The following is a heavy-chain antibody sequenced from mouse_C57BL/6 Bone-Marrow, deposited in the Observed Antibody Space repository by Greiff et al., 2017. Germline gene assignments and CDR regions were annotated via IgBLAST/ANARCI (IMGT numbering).Heavy chain of an antibody. CDR3: ARKGFDV. Sequence: VQLHQSGPELVKPGASVKISCKASGYAFSSSWMNWVKQRPGKGLEWIGRIYPGDGDTNYNGKFKGKATLTADKSSSTAYMQLSSLTSEDSAVYFCARKGFDVWGTGTTVTVSS. J-gene: IGHJ1*03. CDR2: IYPGDGDT. CDR1: GYAFSSSW. V-gene: IGHV1-82*01.